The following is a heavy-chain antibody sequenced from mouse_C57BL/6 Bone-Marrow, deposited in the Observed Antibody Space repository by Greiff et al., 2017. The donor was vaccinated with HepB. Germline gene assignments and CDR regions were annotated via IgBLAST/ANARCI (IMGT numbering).Heavy chain of an antibody. CDR3: ASPYYYGTFSYWYFDV. V-gene: IGHV1-72*01. J-gene: IGHJ1*03. CDR1: GYTFTSYW. D-gene: IGHD1-1*01. CDR2: IDPNSGGT. Sequence: VQLQQSGAELVKPGASVKLSCKASGYTFTSYWMHWVKQRPGRGLEWIGRIDPNSGGTKYNEKFKSKATLTVDKPSSTAYMQLSSLTSEDSAVYYCASPYYYGTFSYWYFDVWGTGTTVTVSS.